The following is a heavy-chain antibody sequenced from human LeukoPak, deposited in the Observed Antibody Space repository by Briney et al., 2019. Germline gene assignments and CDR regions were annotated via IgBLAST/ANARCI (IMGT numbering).Heavy chain of an antibody. CDR1: GGSISSSSYY. CDR2: INHSGST. CDR3: ARGRAAAARRRGYYYYMDV. V-gene: IGHV4-39*07. J-gene: IGHJ6*03. D-gene: IGHD6-13*01. Sequence: SSETLSLTCTVSGGSISSSSYYWGWIRQPPGKGLEWIGEINHSGSTNYNPSLKSRVTISVDTSKNQFSLKLSSVTAADTAVYYCARGRAAAARRRGYYYYMDVWGKGTTVTVSS.